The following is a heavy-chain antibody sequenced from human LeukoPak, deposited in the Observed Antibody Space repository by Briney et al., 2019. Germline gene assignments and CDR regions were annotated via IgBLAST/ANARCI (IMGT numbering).Heavy chain of an antibody. Sequence: GGSLRLSCAASGFIFSTYSMIWVRQAPGKGLEWVSSVSGTSEYIYYADSVRGRFTISRDNAKNTVYLQMNSLRAEDTAVYYCARWYSSGWYSDYWGQGTLVTVSS. D-gene: IGHD6-19*01. CDR3: ARWYSSGWYSDY. J-gene: IGHJ4*02. V-gene: IGHV3-21*06. CDR1: GFIFSTYS. CDR2: VSGTSEYI.